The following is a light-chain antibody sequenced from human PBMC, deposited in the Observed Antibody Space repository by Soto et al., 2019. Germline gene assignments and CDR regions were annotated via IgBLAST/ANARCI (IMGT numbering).Light chain of an antibody. J-gene: IGKJ3*01. CDR3: HRRYSCT. CDR2: DAS. V-gene: IGKV3-11*01. Sequence: ESVLTQSPATLSLSPGERATLSCRASQGVDTYIAWYQQKPGQPPRLLIHDASHRAAGILARFSGSGSGTDFTLSISTLEPEDFAIYYCHRRYSCTFGPGTTVDVK. CDR1: QGVDTY.